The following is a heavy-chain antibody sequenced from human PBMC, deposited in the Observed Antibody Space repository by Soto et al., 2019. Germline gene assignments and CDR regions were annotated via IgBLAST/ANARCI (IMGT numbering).Heavy chain of an antibody. V-gene: IGHV3-48*03. CDR3: ARGQYSSGGGYFDY. D-gene: IGHD6-19*01. Sequence: EVQLVESGGGLVQPGGSLRLSCAASGFTFSSYEMNWVRQAPGKGLEWVSYISSSGSTIYYADSVKGRFTISRDNAKNSLYRQMTSRGAGDTAVYYWARGQYSSGGGYFDYWGQETLVTVSS. CDR1: GFTFSSYE. CDR2: ISSSGSTI. J-gene: IGHJ4*02.